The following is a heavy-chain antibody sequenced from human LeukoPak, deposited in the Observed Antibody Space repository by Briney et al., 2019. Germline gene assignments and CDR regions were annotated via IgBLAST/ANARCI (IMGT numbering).Heavy chain of an antibody. Sequence: GGSLRLSCAASGFTFSSYAMHWVRQAPGKGLEWVAVISYDGSNKYYADSVKGRFTISRDNAKNSLYLQMNSLRAEDTAVYYCARDLVGVGSYSSSWYEGYNWFDPWGQGTLVTVSS. CDR2: ISYDGSNK. V-gene: IGHV3-30-3*01. D-gene: IGHD6-13*01. CDR1: GFTFSSYA. J-gene: IGHJ5*02. CDR3: ARDLVGVGSYSSSWYEGYNWFDP.